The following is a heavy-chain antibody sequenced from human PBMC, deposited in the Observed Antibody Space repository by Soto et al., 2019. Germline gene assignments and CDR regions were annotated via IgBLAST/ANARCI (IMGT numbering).Heavy chain of an antibody. CDR3: AKMVLELRYFDY. Sequence: EVQLLESGGGLVQPGGSLRLSCAASGFTFSSYAMSWVRQAPGKGLEWVSAISGSGGSTYYADSVKGRFTISRDNSKNTLYLQMNSLSAEDTAVYYCAKMVLELRYFDYWGQGTLVTVSS. CDR1: GFTFSSYA. V-gene: IGHV3-23*01. J-gene: IGHJ4*02. CDR2: ISGSGGST. D-gene: IGHD1-7*01.